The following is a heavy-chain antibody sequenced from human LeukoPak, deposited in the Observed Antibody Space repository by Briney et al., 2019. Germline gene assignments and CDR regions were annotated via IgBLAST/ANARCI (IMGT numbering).Heavy chain of an antibody. CDR1: GFTFSGSA. D-gene: IGHD5-24*01. CDR3: TTMADYYYYGMDV. CDR2: IRSKASSYAT. J-gene: IGHJ6*02. V-gene: IGHV3-73*01. Sequence: PGGSLKLSCAASGFTFSGSAMHWVRQASGKGLEWVGRIRSKASSYATAYAASVKGRFTISRDDSKNTAYLQMNSLKTEDTAVYYCTTMADYYYYGMDVWGQGTTVTVSS.